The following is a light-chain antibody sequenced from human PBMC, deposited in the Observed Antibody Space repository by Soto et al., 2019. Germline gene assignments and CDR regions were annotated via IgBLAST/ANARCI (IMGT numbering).Light chain of an antibody. CDR2: DVS. V-gene: IGLV2-14*01. J-gene: IGLJ2*01. CDR3: SSYTSSTTLV. Sequence: QSVLTQPASVSGSPGQSITIPCTGTSSDVGGYNHVSWYQQYPGKAPKLIIYDVSNRPSGVSNRFSGSKSGNTASLTISGLQAEDEADYYCSSYTSSTTLVFGGGTKLTVL. CDR1: SSDVGGYNH.